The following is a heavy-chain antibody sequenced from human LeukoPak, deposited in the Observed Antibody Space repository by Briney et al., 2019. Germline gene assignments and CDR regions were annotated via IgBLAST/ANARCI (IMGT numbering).Heavy chain of an antibody. D-gene: IGHD6-13*01. Sequence: GGSLRLSCAAPGFTLSNYGMHWVHQAPGKGLEWVAVISYDGSNKYYADSVKGRFTISRDNSKNTLYLQMNSLRAEDTAVYYCAKQGVAGTFDYWGQGTLVTVSS. CDR3: AKQGVAGTFDY. V-gene: IGHV3-30*18. J-gene: IGHJ4*02. CDR2: ISYDGSNK. CDR1: GFTLSNYG.